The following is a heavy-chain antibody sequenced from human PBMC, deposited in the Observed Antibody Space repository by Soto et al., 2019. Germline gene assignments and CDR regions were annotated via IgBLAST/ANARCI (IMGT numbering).Heavy chain of an antibody. CDR2: ISYDGSNK. CDR1: GFTFSSYA. D-gene: IGHD6-19*01. V-gene: IGHV3-30-3*01. CDR3: ARDSSGWYYYYYGMDV. J-gene: IGHJ6*02. Sequence: GGSLRLSCAAYGFTFSSYAMHWVRQLRGKGLEWVAVISYDGSNKYYADSVKGRFTLSRDNSKNTLYLQMNSLRAEDTAVYYCARDSSGWYYYYYGMDVWGQGTTVTVSS.